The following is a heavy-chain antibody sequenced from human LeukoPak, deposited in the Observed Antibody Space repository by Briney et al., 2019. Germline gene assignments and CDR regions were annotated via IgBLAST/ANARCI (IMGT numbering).Heavy chain of an antibody. CDR1: GFTFSSYA. V-gene: IGHV3-30-3*02. Sequence: PGGSLRLSCAASGFTFSSYAMHWVRQAPGKGLEWVAVISYDGSNKYYADSVKGRFTISRDNSKNTLYLQMNSLRAEDTAVYYCAKDSSGWYGIDYWGQGTLVTVSS. CDR3: AKDSSGWYGIDY. CDR2: ISYDGSNK. D-gene: IGHD6-19*01. J-gene: IGHJ4*02.